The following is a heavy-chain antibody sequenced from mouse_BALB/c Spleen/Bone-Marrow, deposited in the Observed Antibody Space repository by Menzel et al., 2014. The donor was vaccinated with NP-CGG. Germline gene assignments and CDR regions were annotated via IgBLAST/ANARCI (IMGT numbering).Heavy chain of an antibody. CDR3: ARGSYCEGAMDY. V-gene: IGHV2-9*02. Sequence: VQLQQSGPGLVAPSQSLSITCTVSGFSLTSYGVHWVRQPPGKVLEWLGVIWAGGSTNYNSALMSRLSISKDNSKSQVFLKMNSLQTDDTAMYYCARGSYCEGAMDYWGQGTSVTVSS. CDR1: GFSLTSYG. CDR2: IWAGGST. D-gene: IGHD1-1*01. J-gene: IGHJ4*01.